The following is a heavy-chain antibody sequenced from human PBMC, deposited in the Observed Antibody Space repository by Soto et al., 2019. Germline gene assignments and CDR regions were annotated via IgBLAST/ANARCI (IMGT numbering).Heavy chain of an antibody. D-gene: IGHD2-2*01. CDR2: IMPMVGVT. J-gene: IGHJ6*02. Sequence: QVQLVQSGAEVKKPGSSVKVSCRAPGGTFNSHTITWVRQAPGQGLEWMGGIMPMVGVTNYARKFQGRLTMTAIASTPTAYMEVSGLTSEDTAVYYCAGEGVTSSMSLPWMGYHYYGLDVWGQGTTVIVSS. CDR1: GGTFNSHT. CDR3: AGEGVTSSMSLPWMGYHYYGLDV. V-gene: IGHV1-69*12.